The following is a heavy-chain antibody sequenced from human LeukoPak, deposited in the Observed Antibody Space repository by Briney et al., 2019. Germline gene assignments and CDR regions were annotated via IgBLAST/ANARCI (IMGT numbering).Heavy chain of an antibody. CDR1: GFTFSSYG. V-gene: IGHV3-33*01. Sequence: PGGSLRLSCAASGFTFSSYGMHWVRQAPGKGLEWVALIWFDGSNTYYVDSVKGRFTISRDNSKNTLYLQMNSLRAEDTAVYYCARDLGTIFGSAFDIWGQGTMVTVSS. D-gene: IGHD3-3*01. CDR2: IWFDGSNT. CDR3: ARDLGTIFGSAFDI. J-gene: IGHJ3*02.